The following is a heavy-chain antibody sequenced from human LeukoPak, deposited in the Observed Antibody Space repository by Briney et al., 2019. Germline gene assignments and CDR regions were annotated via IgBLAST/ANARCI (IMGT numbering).Heavy chain of an antibody. CDR2: IYYSGST. J-gene: IGHJ4*02. CDR3: ASAAAYYDDSSGSPHDY. V-gene: IGHV4-39*01. D-gene: IGHD3-22*01. CDR1: GGSISRSSYY. Sequence: SATMSLTCTVSGGSISRSSYYGRWIRQPPGKGLERIGSIYYSGSTYYNPSLTSKVTISVDTSKTQFSLKLSAVTAADTAVYCCASAAAYYDDSSGSPHDYWGQGALVTVSS.